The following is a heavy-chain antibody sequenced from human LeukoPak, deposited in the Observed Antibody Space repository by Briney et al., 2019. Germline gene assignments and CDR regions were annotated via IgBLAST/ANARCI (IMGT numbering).Heavy chain of an antibody. D-gene: IGHD3-10*01. V-gene: IGHV3-53*01. J-gene: IGHJ3*02. CDR1: GFTVSSNY. CDR3: ARDRESAAFDI. CDR2: IYSGGST. Sequence: PGGSLRLSCAASGFTVSSNYMSWVRQAPGKGLEWVSVIYSGGSTYYADSVKGRFTISRDNSKNTLYLQMNSLRAEDTAVYYCARDRESAAFDIWGQGTMVTVSS.